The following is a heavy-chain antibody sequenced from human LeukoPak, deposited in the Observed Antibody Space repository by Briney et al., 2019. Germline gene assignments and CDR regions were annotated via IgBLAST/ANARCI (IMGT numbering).Heavy chain of an antibody. D-gene: IGHD2-15*01. CDR1: GFTFSSYS. J-gene: IGHJ4*02. CDR2: ISSSSSYI. Sequence: GGSLRLSCAASGFTFSSYSMNWVRQAPGKGLEWVSSISSSSSYIYYADSVKGRFTISRDNAKNSLYLQMNGLRAEDTAVYYCARDSRYVVAPPFDYWGQGTLVTVSS. V-gene: IGHV3-21*01. CDR3: ARDSRYVVAPPFDY.